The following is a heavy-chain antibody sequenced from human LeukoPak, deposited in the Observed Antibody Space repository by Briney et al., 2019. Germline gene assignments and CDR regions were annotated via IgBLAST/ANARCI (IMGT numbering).Heavy chain of an antibody. J-gene: IGHJ4*02. Sequence: GGSLRLSCAASGFTFSSYAMNWVRQAPGKGLEWVSSIFPSSDEIHYADSVKGRFTISRDNSRSTLSLQMDSLRAEDTATYYCATYRQIQVPFEFWGQGTLVTVSS. D-gene: IGHD5-18*01. CDR2: IFPSSDEI. CDR3: ATYRQIQVPFEF. V-gene: IGHV3-23*01. CDR1: GFTFSSYA.